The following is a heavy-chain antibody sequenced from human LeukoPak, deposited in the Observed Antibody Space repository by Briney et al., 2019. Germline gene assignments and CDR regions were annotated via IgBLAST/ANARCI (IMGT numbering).Heavy chain of an antibody. Sequence: PGGSLRLSCVASGFTFSNYAMNWVRQAPGKELEWVSVVSGGGSSTYYADSVKGRFTISRDNSKNMLYLQMNSLRAEDTAVYYCAKDLYTSRYACCFDYWGQRTLVTVSS. V-gene: IGHV3-23*01. CDR2: VSGGGSST. CDR1: GFTFSNYA. D-gene: IGHD6-13*01. CDR3: AKDLYTSRYACCFDY. J-gene: IGHJ4*02.